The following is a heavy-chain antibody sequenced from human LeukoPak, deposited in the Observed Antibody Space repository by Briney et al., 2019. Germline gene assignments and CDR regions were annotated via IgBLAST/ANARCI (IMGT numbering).Heavy chain of an antibody. J-gene: IGHJ4*02. CDR2: IYYSGST. D-gene: IGHD3-22*01. Sequence: PSETLSLTCTVSGGSISSSSYYWGWIRQPPGKGLEWIGSIYYSGSTYYNPSLKSRVTISVDTSQNQFSLKLSSVTAADTAVYYCATQRAYYYDSSGYPTSFFDYWGQGTLVTVSS. V-gene: IGHV4-39*07. CDR3: ATQRAYYYDSSGYPTSFFDY. CDR1: GGSISSSSYY.